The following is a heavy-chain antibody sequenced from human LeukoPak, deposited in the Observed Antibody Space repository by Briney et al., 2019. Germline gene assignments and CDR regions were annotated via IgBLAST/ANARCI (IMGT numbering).Heavy chain of an antibody. CDR3: AREGVVTNTYAY. CDR2: ISAYNGNP. CDR1: GYTFISFG. V-gene: IGHV1-18*01. J-gene: IGHJ4*02. D-gene: IGHD2-21*02. Sequence: ASVKVSCKASGYTFISFGISWVRQAPGQGLEWMGWISAYNGNPNYSQKLQDRVTMTTDTSTSTAYMELRSLRSDDTAVYYCAREGVVTNTYAYWGQGTLVTVSS.